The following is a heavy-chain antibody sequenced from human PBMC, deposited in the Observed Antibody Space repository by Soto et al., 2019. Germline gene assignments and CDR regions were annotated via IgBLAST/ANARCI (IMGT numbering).Heavy chain of an antibody. V-gene: IGHV3-74*01. CDR1: GFTFSSYW. Sequence: EQLVESGGGLVQPGGSLRLSCAASGFTFSSYWMQWVRQAPGKGLMWVSRINTDGSVTDYADSVKGRFTMSRDNAKNTLYLQMNSLSAEDTAEYYCARAVSSTWGNFDYWGQGTLVTVSS. D-gene: IGHD6-13*01. CDR2: INTDGSVT. J-gene: IGHJ4*02. CDR3: ARAVSSTWGNFDY.